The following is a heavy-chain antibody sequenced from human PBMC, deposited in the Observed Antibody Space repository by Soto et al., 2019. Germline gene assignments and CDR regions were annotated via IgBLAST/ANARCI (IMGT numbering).Heavy chain of an antibody. D-gene: IGHD5-12*01. J-gene: IGHJ4*02. CDR2: IDHSGRT. V-gene: IGHV4-4*02. Sequence: QVQLQESGPGLVKPSGTLSLTCAVSGGSISSPNWWSWVRQPPGKGLEWIGEIDHSGRTSYNPSLKSRVFMSVDKSNDQFSLKLTSVTAADTAMYFCARDSSRRGYSYGTYQFDSWGQGTLVTVSS. CDR3: ARDSSRRGYSYGTYQFDS. CDR1: GGSISSPNW.